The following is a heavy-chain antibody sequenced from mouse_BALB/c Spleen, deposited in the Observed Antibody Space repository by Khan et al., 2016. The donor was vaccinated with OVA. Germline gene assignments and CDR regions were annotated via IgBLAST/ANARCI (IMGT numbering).Heavy chain of an antibody. V-gene: IGHV3-2*02. Sequence: EVQLQESGPGLVKPSQSLSLTCTVTGYSITSGYAWYWIRQFPGNKLEWMGYISYSGFTSYTPSLKSRISITRDTSKNQFFLQLNTVTTEDAATYYCARGNYYGYYFDYWGQGTTLTVSS. CDR3: ARGNYYGYYFDY. CDR2: ISYSGFT. CDR1: GYSITSGYA. J-gene: IGHJ2*01. D-gene: IGHD1-1*01.